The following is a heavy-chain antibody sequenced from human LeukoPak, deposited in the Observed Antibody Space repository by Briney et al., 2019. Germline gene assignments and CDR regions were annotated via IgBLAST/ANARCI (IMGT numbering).Heavy chain of an antibody. CDR2: INPNSGGT. D-gene: IGHD4-23*01. CDR3: ASHKDDYGGNYYYYYMDV. J-gene: IGHJ6*03. Sequence: ASVKVSCKASGYTFNGYYMHWVRQAPGQGLEWMGWINPNSGGTNYAQKFQGRVTMTRDTSISTAYMELSRLRSDDTAVYYCASHKDDYGGNYYYYYMDVWGKGTTVTVSS. CDR1: GYTFNGYY. V-gene: IGHV1-2*02.